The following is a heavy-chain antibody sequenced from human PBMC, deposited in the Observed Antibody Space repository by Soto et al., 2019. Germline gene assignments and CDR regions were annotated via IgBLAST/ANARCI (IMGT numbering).Heavy chain of an antibody. CDR3: ARDRIAVAEGYYYGMDV. J-gene: IGHJ6*02. V-gene: IGHV3-48*03. D-gene: IGHD6-19*01. Sequence: PGGSLRLSCAASGFTFSSHEMNWVRQAPGKGLEWVSYISSSGSTIYYADSVKGRFTISRDNAKNSLYLQMNSLRAEDTAVYYCARDRIAVAEGYYYGMDVWGQGTTVTVSS. CDR2: ISSSGSTI. CDR1: GFTFSSHE.